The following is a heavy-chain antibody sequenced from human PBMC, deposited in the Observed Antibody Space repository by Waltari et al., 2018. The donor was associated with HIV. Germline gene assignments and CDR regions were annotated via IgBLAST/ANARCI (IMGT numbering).Heavy chain of an antibody. Sequence: QVQLQQWGAGLLKPSETLSLTCAVYGGSFSGYYWSWIRQPPGKGLEWIGEINHSESTNYNPSLKSRVTISVDTSKNQFSLKLSSVTAADTAVYYCARRGYYDFWSGYHFDYWGQGTLVTVSS. CDR2: INHSEST. CDR1: GGSFSGYY. J-gene: IGHJ4*02. D-gene: IGHD3-3*01. V-gene: IGHV4-34*01. CDR3: ARRGYYDFWSGYHFDY.